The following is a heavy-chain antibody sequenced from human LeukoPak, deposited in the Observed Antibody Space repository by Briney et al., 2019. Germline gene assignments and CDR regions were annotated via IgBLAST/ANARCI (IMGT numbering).Heavy chain of an antibody. D-gene: IGHD5-18*01. CDR1: GYTFTSYD. J-gene: IGHJ6*02. V-gene: IGHV1-8*01. CDR3: ARAGGYSYGLLGYYYYGMDV. CDR2: MNPNSGNT. Sequence: ASVKVSCKASGYTFTSYDINWVRQATGQGLEWMGLMNPNSGNTGYAQKFQGRVTMTRNTSISTAYMELSSLRSEDTAVYYCARAGGYSYGLLGYYYYGMDVWGQGTTVTVSS.